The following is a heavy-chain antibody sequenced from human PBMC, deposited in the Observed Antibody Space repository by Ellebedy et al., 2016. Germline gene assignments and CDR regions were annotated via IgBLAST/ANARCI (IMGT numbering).Heavy chain of an antibody. J-gene: IGHJ4*02. V-gene: IGHV6-1*01. CDR1: GDSVSINSGG. Sequence: SQTFSLTCAISGDSVSINSGGWNWIRQSPERGLEWLGRTYYASKWYNDYAVSVKSRAAINPDTSKNQFSLQLNSVTPEDTAVYYCARGWLRGSFDIWGQGILVIVSS. CDR3: ARGWLRGSFDI. D-gene: IGHD6-19*01. CDR2: TYYASKWYN.